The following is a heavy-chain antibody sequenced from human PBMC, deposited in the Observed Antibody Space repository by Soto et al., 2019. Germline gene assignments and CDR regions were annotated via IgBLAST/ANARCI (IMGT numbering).Heavy chain of an antibody. CDR2: ISYDASNK. J-gene: IGHJ4*02. V-gene: IGHV3-30-3*01. D-gene: IGHD6-19*01. Sequence: GGSLRLSCAASGFSVSSNSMSWVRQAPGKGLEWVAVISYDASNKYYADSVKGRFTISRDNSKKTMYLQMSSLRAEDTAVYYCARPFSSGWYGDFDYWGQGTLVTVSS. CDR1: GFSVSSNS. CDR3: ARPFSSGWYGDFDY.